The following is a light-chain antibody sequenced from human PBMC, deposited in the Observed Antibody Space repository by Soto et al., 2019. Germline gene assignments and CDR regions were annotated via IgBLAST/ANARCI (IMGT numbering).Light chain of an antibody. CDR3: QQYNNWPPIT. CDR2: GAS. Sequence: IVMTPSPATLSASPLDRGTISCRASQRLTSNLAWYQQKHGQAPTLLIYGASTRATGIPARFSGSGSGTEFTLPISSLQSEDFAAYFCQQYNNWPPITFGQGTRLEIK. J-gene: IGKJ5*01. V-gene: IGKV3-15*01. CDR1: QRLTSN.